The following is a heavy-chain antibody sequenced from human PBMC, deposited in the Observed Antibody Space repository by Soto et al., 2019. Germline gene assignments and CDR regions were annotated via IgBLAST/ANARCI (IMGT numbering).Heavy chain of an antibody. Sequence: EVQLVESGGGLVQPGRSLRLSCAASGFTFDDYAMHWVRQAPGKGLEWVSGISWNSGSIGYADSVKGRFTISRDNAKNSLYLQMNSLRAEDTALYYCAQGGGDGYNYPFDYWGQGTLVTGSS. CDR3: AQGGGDGYNYPFDY. CDR1: GFTFDDYA. CDR2: ISWNSGSI. D-gene: IGHD1-1*01. J-gene: IGHJ4*02. V-gene: IGHV3-9*01.